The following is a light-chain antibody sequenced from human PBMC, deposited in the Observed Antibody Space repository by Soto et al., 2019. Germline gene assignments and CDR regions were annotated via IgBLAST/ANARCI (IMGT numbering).Light chain of an antibody. CDR2: DVI. V-gene: IGLV2-23*02. CDR1: SSDVGSYNL. J-gene: IGLJ1*01. CDR3: CSYAGSSTYV. Sequence: QSALTQPASVSGSPGQSITISCTGTSSDVGSYNLVSWYQQHPGKAPKLMIYDVIKRPSGVSNRFSGSKSGSTASLTISGLQAEDEAEYYRCSYAGSSTYVFGTGTKVTVL.